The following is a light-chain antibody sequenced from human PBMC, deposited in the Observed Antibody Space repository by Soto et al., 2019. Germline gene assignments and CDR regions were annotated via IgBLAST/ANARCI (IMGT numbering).Light chain of an antibody. J-gene: IGLJ1*01. CDR1: GSDIAGYNY. CDR2: EVT. Sequence: QSALAQPASVSGSLGQSITISCTGTGSDIAGYNYISWYQQLPGKAPKLYIYEVTSRPSGISNRFSGSKSGNTASLTISGLQAEDEADYFCTSFSNTNSLYVFGTATKVTVL. V-gene: IGLV2-14*01. CDR3: TSFSNTNSLYV.